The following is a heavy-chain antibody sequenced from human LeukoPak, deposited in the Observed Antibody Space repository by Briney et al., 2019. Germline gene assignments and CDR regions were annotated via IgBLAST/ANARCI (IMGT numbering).Heavy chain of an antibody. J-gene: IGHJ6*03. CDR1: GGSISRYN. Sequence: SETLSLTCTVPGGSISRYNWRWIRQPPGKGQEWSGYIYYRGSTNYNTSLKRRVTISVDTSKNQFSLKLSSVTAADTAVYYCAKVVIAAAGTNYYYYMDVWGKGTTVTISS. CDR2: IYYRGST. V-gene: IGHV4-59*01. D-gene: IGHD6-13*01. CDR3: AKVVIAAAGTNYYYYMDV.